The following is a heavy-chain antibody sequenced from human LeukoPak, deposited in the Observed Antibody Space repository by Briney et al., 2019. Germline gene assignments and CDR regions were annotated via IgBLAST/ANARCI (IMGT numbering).Heavy chain of an antibody. J-gene: IGHJ4*02. D-gene: IGHD5-12*01. CDR3: ARVSGYDWESFYDY. CDR2: IYYSGST. Sequence: SETLSLTCTVSGGSISSGSYYWSWIRQPPGKGLEWIGYIYYSGSTNCNPSLKSRVTISVDTSKNQFSLKLNSVTAADTAVYYCARVSGYDWESFYDYWGQGTLVTVSS. V-gene: IGHV4-61*01. CDR1: GGSISSGSYY.